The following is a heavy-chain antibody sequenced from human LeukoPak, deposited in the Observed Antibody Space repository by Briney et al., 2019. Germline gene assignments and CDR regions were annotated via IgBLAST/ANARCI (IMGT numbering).Heavy chain of an antibody. D-gene: IGHD3-22*01. CDR3: ASCFIPPGRQDRRYYYDSSGYNYYYGMDV. V-gene: IGHV1-18*01. CDR2: ISAYNGNT. CDR1: GYTFTSYG. Sequence: ASVKVSCKASGYTFTSYGIIWVRQAPGQGLEWMGWISAYNGNTNYAQKLQGRVTMTTDTSTSTAYMELRSLRSDDTAVYYCASCFIPPGRQDRRYYYDSSGYNYYYGMDVWGQGTTVTVSS. J-gene: IGHJ6*02.